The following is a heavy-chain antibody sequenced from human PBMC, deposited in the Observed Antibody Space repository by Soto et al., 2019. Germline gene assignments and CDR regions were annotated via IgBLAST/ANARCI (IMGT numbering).Heavy chain of an antibody. V-gene: IGHV4-30-4*01. Sequence: SETLSLTCTVSGGSISSGDYYWSWIRQPPGKGLEWIGYIYYSGSTYYNPSLKSRVTISVDTSKNQFSLKLSSVTAADTAVYYCARVGPSSGYYLVDYWGQGTLVTVSS. J-gene: IGHJ4*02. CDR1: GGSISSGDYY. CDR2: IYYSGST. D-gene: IGHD3-22*01. CDR3: ARVGPSSGYYLVDY.